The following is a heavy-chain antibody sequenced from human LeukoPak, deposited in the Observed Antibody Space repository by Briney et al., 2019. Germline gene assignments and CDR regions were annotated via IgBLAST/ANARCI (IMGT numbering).Heavy chain of an antibody. Sequence: SETLSLTCTVSGGSISSGGYYWSWIRQHPGKGLEWIGYIYYSGSTYYNPSLKSRVTISVDTSKSQFSLKLSSVTAADTAVYYCARDQGGYFDYWGQGTLVTVSS. V-gene: IGHV4-31*03. CDR3: ARDQGGYFDY. D-gene: IGHD3-16*01. CDR2: IYYSGST. CDR1: GGSISSGGYY. J-gene: IGHJ4*02.